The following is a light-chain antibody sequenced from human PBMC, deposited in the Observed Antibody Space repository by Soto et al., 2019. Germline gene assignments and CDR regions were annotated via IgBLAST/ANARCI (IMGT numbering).Light chain of an antibody. CDR1: QSVSSNY. V-gene: IGKV3-20*01. Sequence: ENGFIQSPRTLSLSPGERATLSCKASQSVSSNYLAWYQQKPGQAPRLLIYAASSRATGIPDRFSGSGSGTDFTLTIGRLEPEDFAVYYCQQYGTSPWTFGQGTKVDI. CDR3: QQYGTSPWT. CDR2: AAS. J-gene: IGKJ1*01.